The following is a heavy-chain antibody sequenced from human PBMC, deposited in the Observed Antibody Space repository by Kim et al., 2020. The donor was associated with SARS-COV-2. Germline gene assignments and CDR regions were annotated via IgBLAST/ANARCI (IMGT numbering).Heavy chain of an antibody. CDR2: IHYSGST. J-gene: IGHJ4*02. CDR3: ARHADY. CDR1: GDSISSSTFY. Sequence: SETLSLTCSVSGDSISSSTFYWGWIRQPPGKGLDWIGAIHYSGSTYSNPSLKNRVTISVDTSKNQFSLNLNSVTAADTAVYYCARHADYWGQRTLVTVSS. V-gene: IGHV4-39*01.